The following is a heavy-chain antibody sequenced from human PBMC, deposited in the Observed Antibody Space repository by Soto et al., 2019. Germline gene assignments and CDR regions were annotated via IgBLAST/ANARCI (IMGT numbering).Heavy chain of an antibody. V-gene: IGHV3-33*01. Sequence: QVHLVESGGGVVQPGRSLRLSCEASGFTFSSFGMHWVRQAPGKGLEWLAIIWNDGVNTMYAESVKGRVTISRDNSKSTVLLQLDSLAAEDTALYYCVRTRRPVDGAVDGWGQGTVVSVAS. CDR3: VRTRRPVDGAVDG. D-gene: IGHD2-8*01. CDR1: GFTFSSFG. J-gene: IGHJ3*01. CDR2: IWNDGVNT.